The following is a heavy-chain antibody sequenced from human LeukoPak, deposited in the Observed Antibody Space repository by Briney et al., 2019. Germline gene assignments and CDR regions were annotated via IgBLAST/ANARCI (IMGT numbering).Heavy chain of an antibody. D-gene: IGHD2-2*01. V-gene: IGHV4-4*07. CDR3: ARARYCTTNSCSPGGFRNVFDS. CDR2: VYNSGIT. J-gene: IGHJ3*01. CDR1: GGSISSYY. Sequence: PSETLSLTCTVSGGSISSYYWSWIRQPAGKGLEWIGRVYNSGITNYNPSLKSRVTMSVDKSKNQFSLKLNSVTAADTAVYYCARARYCTTNSCSPGGFRNVFDSWGQGTTVTVSS.